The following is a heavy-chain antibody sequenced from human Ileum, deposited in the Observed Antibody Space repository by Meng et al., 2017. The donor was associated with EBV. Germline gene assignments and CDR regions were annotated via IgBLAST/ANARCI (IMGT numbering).Heavy chain of an antibody. CDR2: IRSKAYSSAT. J-gene: IGHJ5*02. V-gene: IGHV3-73*02. D-gene: IGHD2-15*01. Sequence: AQRVEAGGGVVQPGGSLKLSCAASGFTFSGSTMHWVRQASGKGLEWVGRIRSKAYSSATAYAASVKGRFTISRDDSKNTAYLQMNSLKTEDTAVYYCTRNLGYCSGGSCAWGQGTLVTVSS. CDR1: GFTFSGST. CDR3: TRNLGYCSGGSCA.